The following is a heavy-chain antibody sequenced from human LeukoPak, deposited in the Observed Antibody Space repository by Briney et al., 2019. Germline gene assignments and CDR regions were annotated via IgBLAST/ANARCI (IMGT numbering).Heavy chain of an antibody. CDR2: ISAYNGNT. CDR1: GYTFTSYG. D-gene: IGHD3-22*01. J-gene: IGHJ4*02. Sequence: GASVKVSCKASGYTFTSYGISWVRQAPGQGLEWMGWISAYNGNTNYAQKLQGRVTMTTDISTSTAYMELRSLRSDDTAVYYCARDAYYYDSSGYYRFDYWGQGTLVTVSS. CDR3: ARDAYYYDSSGYYRFDY. V-gene: IGHV1-18*01.